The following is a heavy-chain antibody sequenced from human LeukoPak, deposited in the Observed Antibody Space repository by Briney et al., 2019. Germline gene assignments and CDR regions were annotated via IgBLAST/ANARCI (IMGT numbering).Heavy chain of an antibody. V-gene: IGHV3-7*03. Sequence: PGGSLRLSCAASGFTFSSYWMSWVRQAPGKGLEWVANIKQDGSEKYYVDSVKGRFTISRDNAKNSLYLQTNSLRAEDTAVYYCARDRPIQPLDYWGQGTLVTVSS. J-gene: IGHJ4*02. CDR2: IKQDGSEK. CDR3: ARDRPIQPLDY. CDR1: GFTFSSYW. D-gene: IGHD5-18*01.